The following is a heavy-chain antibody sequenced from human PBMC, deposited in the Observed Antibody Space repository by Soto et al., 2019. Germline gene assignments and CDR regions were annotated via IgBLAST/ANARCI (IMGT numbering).Heavy chain of an antibody. V-gene: IGHV3-9*01. CDR2: ISWNSGSI. CDR3: AKVRAPLLHTSPSYMDV. Sequence: EVQLVESGGGLVQPGRSLRLSCAASGFTFDDYAMHWVRQAPGKGLEWVSGISWNSGSIGYADSVKGRFTISRDNAKNSLYLQMNSLRAEDTALYYCAKVRAPLLHTSPSYMDVWGKGTTVTVSS. D-gene: IGHD3-10*01. CDR1: GFTFDDYA. J-gene: IGHJ6*03.